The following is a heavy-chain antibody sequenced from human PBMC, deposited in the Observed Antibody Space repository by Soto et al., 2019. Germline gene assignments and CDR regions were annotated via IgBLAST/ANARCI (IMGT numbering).Heavy chain of an antibody. V-gene: IGHV1-18*01. CDR3: ARCEWLLPYDFDD. CDR1: GYTCTSYA. J-gene: IGHJ4*02. D-gene: IGHD3-22*01. Sequence: GVPVNVSCTASGYTCTSYAISWVRAAPGQVLEWMGWIIAYNCNTNYAQKLQGRVTMTTDTSTSTAYMELRSLRSDDTAVYYCARCEWLLPYDFDDWGQGTLVT. CDR2: IIAYNCNT.